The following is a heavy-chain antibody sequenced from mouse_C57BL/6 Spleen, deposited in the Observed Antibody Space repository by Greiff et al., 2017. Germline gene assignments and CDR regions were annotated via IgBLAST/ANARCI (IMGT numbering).Heavy chain of an antibody. V-gene: IGHV2-2*01. D-gene: IGHD2-1*01. CDR1: GFSLTSYG. CDR3: ARARYGNGAMDY. Sequence: QVQLQQSGPGLVQPSQSLSITCTVSGFSLTSYGVHWVRQSPGKGLEWLGVIWSGGSTDYNAAVISRLSISKDNSKSQVFFKMNSLQADDTAIYDGARARYGNGAMDYWGQGTSVTVSS. J-gene: IGHJ4*01. CDR2: IWSGGST.